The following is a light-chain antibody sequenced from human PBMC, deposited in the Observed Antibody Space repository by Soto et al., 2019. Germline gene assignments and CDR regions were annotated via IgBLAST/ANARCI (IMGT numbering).Light chain of an antibody. CDR1: QRVITY. Sequence: EIVLTQSPATLALSPGERATLSCRASQRVITYLAWYQQKPGQAPRLPTYDASSRATGIPARFSGSGSGTDFTLAISSLEPEDFAVYYCQQRTKWPPTFGQGTKVEIK. J-gene: IGKJ1*01. V-gene: IGKV3-11*01. CDR3: QQRTKWPPT. CDR2: DAS.